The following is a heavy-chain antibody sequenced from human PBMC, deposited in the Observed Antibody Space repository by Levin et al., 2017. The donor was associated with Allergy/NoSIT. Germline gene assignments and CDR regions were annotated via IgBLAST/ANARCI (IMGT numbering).Heavy chain of an antibody. J-gene: IGHJ4*02. CDR3: AGPNDPSGYSSGCLNFDY. CDR2: IDWDDDK. Sequence: SGPTLVKPTQTLTLTCTFSGFSLSTSGMCVSWIRQPPGKALEWLALIDWDDDKYYSTSLKTRLTISKDTSKNQVVLTMTNMDPVDTATYYCAGPNDPSGYSSGCLNFDYWGQGTLVTVSS. D-gene: IGHD6-19*01. CDR1: GFSLSTSGMC. V-gene: IGHV2-70*01.